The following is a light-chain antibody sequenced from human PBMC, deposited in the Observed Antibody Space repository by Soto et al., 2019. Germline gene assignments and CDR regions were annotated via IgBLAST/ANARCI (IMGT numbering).Light chain of an antibody. CDR2: GAS. Sequence: EIVLTQSPGTLSLSPVEIATLSFIASHSVIITYLAWYQQKPGQAPRLLIYGASSRATGIPDRFSGSGSGTEFTLTIRSLQSEDFAVYYCQQYNNWPPITCGQGTRREIK. CDR3: QQYNNWPPIT. J-gene: IGKJ5*01. V-gene: IGKV3-20*01. CDR1: HSVIITY.